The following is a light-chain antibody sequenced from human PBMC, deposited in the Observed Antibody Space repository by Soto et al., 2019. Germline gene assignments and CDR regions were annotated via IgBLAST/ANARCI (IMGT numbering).Light chain of an antibody. CDR3: HQYGSSPWT. J-gene: IGKJ1*01. Sequence: EIGLTQSPGTLSLSPGERATLSCRASQSVSSTYLAWYEQKPGQAPRLLIYGASSRATGIPDRFSGSGSGTDFTLTISRVEPEDFAVFYCHQYGSSPWTFGQGTKVEIK. CDR1: QSVSSTY. CDR2: GAS. V-gene: IGKV3-20*01.